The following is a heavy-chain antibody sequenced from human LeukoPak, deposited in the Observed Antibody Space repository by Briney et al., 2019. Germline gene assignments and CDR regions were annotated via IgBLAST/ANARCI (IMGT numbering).Heavy chain of an antibody. J-gene: IGHJ4*02. CDR2: IIPIFGTA. CDR1: GGTFSSYA. CDR3: ARGWLAETTVVTPYNY. Sequence: GSSVKVSCKASGGTFSSYAINWVRQAPGQGLEWMGEIIPIFGTANYAQKFQGRVTITAVESMSTAYMQLSSLRSEDTAVYYCARGWLAETTVVTPYNYWGQGTLVTVSS. D-gene: IGHD4-23*01. V-gene: IGHV1-69*01.